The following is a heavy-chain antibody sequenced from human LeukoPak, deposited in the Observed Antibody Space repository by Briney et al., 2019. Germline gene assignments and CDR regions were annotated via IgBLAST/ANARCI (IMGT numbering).Heavy chain of an antibody. J-gene: IGHJ4*02. Sequence: GRSLRLSCAASGLTFSRYAMSWARHPPGKGLVWVSAISGSGGSTYYADSVKGRFTISRDNSKNTLYLQMNSLRAEDTSVYYCAKLSEYEAFDYWGQGTLVTVSS. V-gene: IGHV3-23*01. CDR2: ISGSGGST. CDR3: AKLSEYEAFDY. CDR1: GLTFSRYA. D-gene: IGHD6-6*01.